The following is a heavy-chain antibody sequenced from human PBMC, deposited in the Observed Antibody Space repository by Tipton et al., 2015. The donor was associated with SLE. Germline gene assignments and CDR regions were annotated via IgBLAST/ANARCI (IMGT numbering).Heavy chain of an antibody. CDR2: IYYSGST. Sequence: TLSLTCTVSGGSISRSSYYWGWIRQPPGKGLEWIGTIYYSGSTYYNPSLKSRVTISVDTSKNQFSLKLSSVTAADTAVYYCAGGYGAAFDYWGQGTLVTVSS. J-gene: IGHJ4*02. V-gene: IGHV4-39*01. D-gene: IGHD4/OR15-4a*01. CDR3: AGGYGAAFDY. CDR1: GGSISRSSYY.